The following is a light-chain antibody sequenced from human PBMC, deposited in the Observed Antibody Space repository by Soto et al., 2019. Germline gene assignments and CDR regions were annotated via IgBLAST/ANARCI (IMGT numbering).Light chain of an antibody. CDR2: LNSDGSH. CDR3: QTWGTGIEV. V-gene: IGLV4-69*01. CDR1: SGHSKYA. J-gene: IGLJ3*02. Sequence: QSVLTQSPSASASLGASVKLTCTLSSGHSKYAIAWHQQQPEKGPRYLMKLNSDGSHSKGDGIPDRFSGSSSGAERYLIISSLQSEDEADYYCQTWGTGIEVFGGGTKLTVL.